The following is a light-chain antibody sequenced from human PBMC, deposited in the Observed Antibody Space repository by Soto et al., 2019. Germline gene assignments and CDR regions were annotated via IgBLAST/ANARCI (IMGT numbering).Light chain of an antibody. Sequence: AIRMTQSPSSFSASTGDRVTITCRASQGISSYLAWYQQKPGKAPKLLIYAASTLQSGVPSRFSGSGSGTDFTLTIRSLQSEDFATYYSQQYYSYPRTFGQGTKVEIK. J-gene: IGKJ1*01. CDR3: QQYYSYPRT. V-gene: IGKV1-8*01. CDR1: QGISSY. CDR2: AAS.